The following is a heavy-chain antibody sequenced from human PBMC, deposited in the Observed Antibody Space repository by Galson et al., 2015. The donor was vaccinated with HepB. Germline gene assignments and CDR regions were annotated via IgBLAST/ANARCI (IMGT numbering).Heavy chain of an antibody. V-gene: IGHV3-30*18. Sequence: SLRLSCAASGFTFSSYGMHWVRQAPGKGLEWVAVISYDGSNKYYADSVKGRFTISRDNSKNTLYLQMNSLRAEDTAVYYCAKDYKAFRVVRVLKNLPVSWGQGTLVTVSS. CDR2: ISYDGSNK. CDR1: GFTFSSYG. D-gene: IGHD4-23*01. J-gene: IGHJ4*02. CDR3: AKDYKAFRVVRVLKNLPVS.